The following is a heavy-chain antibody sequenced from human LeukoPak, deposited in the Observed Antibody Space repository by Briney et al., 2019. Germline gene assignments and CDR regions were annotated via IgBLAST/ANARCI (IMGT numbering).Heavy chain of an antibody. CDR3: ARDNDSSGYYYYYMDV. J-gene: IGHJ6*03. CDR1: GGSISSYY. D-gene: IGHD3-10*01. V-gene: IGHV4-4*07. CDR2: IYTSGST. Sequence: SETLSLTCTVSGGSISSYYWSWIRQPAGKGLEWIGRIYTSGSTNYNPSLKSRVTMSVDTSKNQFPLKLSSVTAADTAVYYCARDNDSSGYYYYYMDVWGKGTTVTVSS.